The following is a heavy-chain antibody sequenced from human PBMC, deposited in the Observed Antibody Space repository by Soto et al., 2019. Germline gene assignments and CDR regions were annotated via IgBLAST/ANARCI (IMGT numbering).Heavy chain of an antibody. V-gene: IGHV5-10-1*01. CDR3: AGRGSSSSFFYDS. Sequence: PGESLKISCQGSGYSFTSSWISWVRQMPGEGLEWMGRIDPSDSYINYSPSFQGRVTISADKSISTAYLQWSSLKASDTAMYYCAGRGSSSSFFYDSWGQGTLVTVSS. CDR1: GYSFTSSW. D-gene: IGHD6-6*01. J-gene: IGHJ4*02. CDR2: IDPSDSYI.